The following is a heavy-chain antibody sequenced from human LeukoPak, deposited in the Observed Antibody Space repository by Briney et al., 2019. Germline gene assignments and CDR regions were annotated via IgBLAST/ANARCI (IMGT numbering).Heavy chain of an antibody. D-gene: IGHD2/OR15-2a*01. J-gene: IGHJ4*02. CDR2: IYPGDSDT. V-gene: IGHV5-51*01. CDR3: ARVMTTLTGFDF. Sequence: GESLRISCKGSGYTFTTYWIGWVRQMPGKGLEWMGIIYPGDSDTRYSPSFQGQVTISADKSITTAYLQWSSLKASDTAMYYCARVMTTLTGFDFWGQGTLVTVSS. CDR1: GYTFTTYW.